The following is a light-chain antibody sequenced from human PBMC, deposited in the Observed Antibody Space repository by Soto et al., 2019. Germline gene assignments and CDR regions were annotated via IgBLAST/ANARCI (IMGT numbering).Light chain of an antibody. V-gene: IGLV2-8*01. CDR1: SSDVGGYNF. J-gene: IGLJ3*02. CDR3: SSYAGSNNWV. CDR2: DVN. Sequence: QSALTQPPSASGSPGQSLTISCTGTSSDVGGYNFVSWYQQQPGKAPKLMISDVNRPPSVVPDRFSGSKSGNTASLTVSGRQAEDEAYYFCSSYAGSNNWVFGGGTKLTVL.